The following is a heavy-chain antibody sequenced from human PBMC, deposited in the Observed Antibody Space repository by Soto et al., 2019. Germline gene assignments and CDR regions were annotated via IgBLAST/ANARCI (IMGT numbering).Heavy chain of an antibody. J-gene: IGHJ4*02. D-gene: IGHD1-7*01. V-gene: IGHV3-33*01. CDR1: GFTFSSYG. CDR2: IWYDGSNK. Sequence: PGGSLRLSCAASGFTFSSYGMHWVRQAPGKGLEWVAVIWYDGSNKYYADSVKGRFTISRDNSKNTLYLQMNSLRAEDTAVYYCSGDVGTTYYFFDYSGQRTLVTVSS. CDR3: SGDVGTTYYFFDY.